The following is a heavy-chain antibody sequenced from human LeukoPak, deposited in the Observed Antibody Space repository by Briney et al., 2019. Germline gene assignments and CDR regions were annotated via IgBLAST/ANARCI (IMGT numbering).Heavy chain of an antibody. J-gene: IGHJ4*02. Sequence: GGSLRLSCAASGFSFGTWSVNWVRQAPGEGLEWVAVISDDGSKKSYADSVKGRFTVSRDNSKNTLYLQMNSPKVEDTAVYYCAREGGYCSSTTCYFDSWGQGTLVTVSS. CDR1: GFSFGTWS. CDR2: ISDDGSKK. CDR3: AREGGYCSSTTCYFDS. D-gene: IGHD2-2*01. V-gene: IGHV3-30*03.